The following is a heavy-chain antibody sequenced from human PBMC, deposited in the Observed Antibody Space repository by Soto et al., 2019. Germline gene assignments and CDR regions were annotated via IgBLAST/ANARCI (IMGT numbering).Heavy chain of an antibody. CDR3: ARDRGYDAHDYYYNAMDV. CDR1: GYTFRTYT. CDR2: IRGFSPYT. J-gene: IGHJ6*02. Sequence: GGSLRLSCISSGYTFRTYTMNWVRQAPGKGLEWVSGIRGFSPYTFYAESVKGRFTISRDNAKNSLYLQMNSLRAEDTAVYYCARDRGYDAHDYYYNAMDVWGQGTTVTVSS. D-gene: IGHD2-15*01. V-gene: IGHV3-21*01.